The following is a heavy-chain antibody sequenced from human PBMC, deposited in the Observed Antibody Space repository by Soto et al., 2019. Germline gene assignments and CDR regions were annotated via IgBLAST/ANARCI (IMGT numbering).Heavy chain of an antibody. V-gene: IGHV3-7*01. Sequence: EVQLVESGGDLVQPGGSLRLSCVASGFTFNTYWMSWVRQAPGKGLEWVANIKEDGSDKYYVDSVKGRFTISRDNAKNLLYLQMSSLGAGDTAMYYCARFTRGSSGDYWGQGTGVTVSS. CDR1: GFTFNTYW. CDR2: IKEDGSDK. D-gene: IGHD6-25*01. CDR3: ARFTRGSSGDY. J-gene: IGHJ4*02.